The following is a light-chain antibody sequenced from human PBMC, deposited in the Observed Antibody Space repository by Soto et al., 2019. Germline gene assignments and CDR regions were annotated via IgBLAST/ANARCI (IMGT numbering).Light chain of an antibody. V-gene: IGLV2-8*01. CDR3: SSYAGSNNFVA. J-gene: IGLJ1*01. CDR1: RSDVGSYNY. Sequence: QYVLTRPPSATGSPGQSGTSSCTGTRSDVGSYNYVSWYQQRPGKAPKLMIYEVHKRPSGVPDRFSGSKSGNTASLTVSGLQAEDEADYYCSSYAGSNNFVAFGSGTKVTVL. CDR2: EVH.